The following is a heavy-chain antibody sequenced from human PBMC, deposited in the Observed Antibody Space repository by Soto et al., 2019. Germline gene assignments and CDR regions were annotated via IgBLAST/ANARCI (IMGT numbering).Heavy chain of an antibody. CDR2: ISAYNGNT. Sequence: ASVKVSCPASGYTFTIYGIMCVRQAPGQGLEWMGWISAYNGNTNYAQKLQGRVTMTTDTSTSTAYMELRSLRSDDTAVYYCARDDNGLDAFDIWGQGTMVTVS. CDR1: GYTFTIYG. J-gene: IGHJ3*02. V-gene: IGHV1-18*01. CDR3: ARDDNGLDAFDI. D-gene: IGHD1-20*01.